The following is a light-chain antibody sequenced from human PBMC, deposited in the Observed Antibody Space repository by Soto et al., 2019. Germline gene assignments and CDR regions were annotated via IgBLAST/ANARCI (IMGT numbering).Light chain of an antibody. CDR3: QQLRMYPST. V-gene: IGKV3D-15*01. Sequence: EVVMNLSSATLSESPREGAALSCMATESVTSNLAWYQQKPGQAPRLLIYGASNRATGIPDRFSGSGSGTDFALTITSLQAEDFATYYCQQLRMYPSTVGGGTKVDI. CDR2: GAS. CDR1: ESVTSN. J-gene: IGKJ4*01.